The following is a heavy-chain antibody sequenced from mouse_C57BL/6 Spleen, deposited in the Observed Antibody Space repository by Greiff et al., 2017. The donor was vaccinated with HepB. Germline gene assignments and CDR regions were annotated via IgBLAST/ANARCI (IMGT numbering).Heavy chain of an antibody. V-gene: IGHV1-72*01. Sequence: QLQQPGAPPVKPGASVKLSCKASGYTFTSYWMHWVKQRPGRGLEWIGRIDPNSGGTKYNEKFKSKATLTVDKHSSTAYMQLSSRTSEDSAVYYCARERANWDGYFDYWGQGTTLTVSS. CDR1: GYTFTSYW. CDR3: ARERANWDGYFDY. CDR2: IDPNSGGT. J-gene: IGHJ2*01. D-gene: IGHD4-1*01.